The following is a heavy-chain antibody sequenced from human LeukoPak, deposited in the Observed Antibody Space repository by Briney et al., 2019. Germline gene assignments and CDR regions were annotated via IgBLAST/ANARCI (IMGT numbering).Heavy chain of an antibody. Sequence: PGGSLRLSCVGSGFIFSDYFLTWIRQAPGKGLERVSAISGGGVTTYYADSVKGRFTISRDNSKNTLYLQMNSLRAEDTAVYYCAKETPSWGQGTLVTVSS. CDR1: GFIFSDYF. V-gene: IGHV3-23*01. D-gene: IGHD2-15*01. CDR2: ISGGGVTT. CDR3: AKETPS. J-gene: IGHJ4*02.